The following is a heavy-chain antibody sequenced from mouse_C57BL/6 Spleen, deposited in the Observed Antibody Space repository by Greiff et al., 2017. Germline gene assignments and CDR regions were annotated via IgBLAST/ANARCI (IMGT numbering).Heavy chain of an antibody. CDR1: GFSLTSYG. V-gene: IGHV2-2*01. D-gene: IGHD2-1*01. CDR3: ASYGNYEGFFAD. J-gene: IGHJ3*01. Sequence: QVQLQQSGPGLVQPSQSLSITCTVSGFSLTSYGVHWVRQSPGKGLEWLGVIWSGGSTDYNAAFISRLSISKDNSKSQVFFKMNSLQADDTAIYYCASYGNYEGFFADWGQGTLVTVSA. CDR2: IWSGGST.